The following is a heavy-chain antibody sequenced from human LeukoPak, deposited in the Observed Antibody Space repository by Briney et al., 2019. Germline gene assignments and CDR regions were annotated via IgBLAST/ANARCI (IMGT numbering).Heavy chain of an antibody. CDR2: ISSNGGST. Sequence: GGSLRLSCAASGFTFSSYAMHWVRQAPGKGLEYVSAISSNGGSTYYANSVKGRFTISRDNSKNTLYLQMGSLRAKDMAVYYCARDSYSGSYYGYFQHWGQGTLVTVSS. D-gene: IGHD1-26*01. J-gene: IGHJ1*01. V-gene: IGHV3-64*01. CDR3: ARDSYSGSYYGYFQH. CDR1: GFTFSSYA.